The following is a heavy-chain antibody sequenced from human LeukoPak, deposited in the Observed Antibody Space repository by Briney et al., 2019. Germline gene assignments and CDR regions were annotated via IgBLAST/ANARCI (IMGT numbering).Heavy chain of an antibody. CDR2: INGDGSDT. CDR1: GFTFSSYW. CDR3: SRDQLSYCDGDCP. V-gene: IGHV3-74*01. Sequence: PGGSLRLSCAASGFTFSSYWMHWVRHAPGKGPEWVSHINGDGSDTGYADSVKGRFTISRDNSKNTVYLQMNSLRAEDTAVYYCSRDQLSYCDGDCPWGQGTLVTVSS. D-gene: IGHD2-21*02. J-gene: IGHJ5*02.